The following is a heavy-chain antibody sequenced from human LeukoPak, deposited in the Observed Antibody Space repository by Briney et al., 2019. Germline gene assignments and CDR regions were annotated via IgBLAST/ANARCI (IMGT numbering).Heavy chain of an antibody. Sequence: GGTLRLSCGASGVIFSDYYVSWIRQAPGKGLEWVSYISHSGSTIYYADSVKGRFTISRDNAKNSLYLQMNSLRAEDTAVYFCVWGNYRRFDFWGQGTLVTVSS. CDR1: GVIFSDYY. CDR3: VWGNYRRFDF. D-gene: IGHD3-16*02. J-gene: IGHJ4*02. CDR2: ISHSGSTI. V-gene: IGHV3-11*01.